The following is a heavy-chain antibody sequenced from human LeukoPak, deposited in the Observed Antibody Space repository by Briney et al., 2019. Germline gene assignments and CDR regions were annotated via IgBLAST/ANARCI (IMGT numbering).Heavy chain of an antibody. CDR3: AHRRTGGSPDAFDI. V-gene: IGHV2-5*02. D-gene: IGHD1-26*01. CDR2: IYWDDDK. CDR1: GFSLSTSGVH. J-gene: IGHJ3*02. Sequence: SGPTLVKPTQTLTLTCTFSGFSLSTSGVHVGWIRQPPGKALEWLALIYWDDDKRYSPSLKSRLTITKDTSKNQVVLTMTNMDPVDTATYYCAHRRTGGSPDAFDIWGQGTMVTVSS.